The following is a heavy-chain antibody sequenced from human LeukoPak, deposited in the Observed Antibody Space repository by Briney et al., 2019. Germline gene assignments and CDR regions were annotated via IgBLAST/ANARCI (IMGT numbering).Heavy chain of an antibody. J-gene: IGHJ5*02. CDR2: IHTDGSRT. Sequence: GGSLRLSCAASGFTFSSYWMHWVRRAPGKGLVWVSRIHTDGSRTNYADSVKGRFTISRDNAKNTLYLQMNSLRAEDTAVYYCARGGGPLSSGNFWFDPWGQGSLAADSS. D-gene: IGHD4-23*01. CDR1: GFTFSSYW. V-gene: IGHV3-74*01. CDR3: ARGGGPLSSGNFWFDP.